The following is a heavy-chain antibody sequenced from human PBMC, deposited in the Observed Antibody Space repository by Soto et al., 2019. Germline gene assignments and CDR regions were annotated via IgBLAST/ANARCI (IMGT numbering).Heavy chain of an antibody. CDR2: ISAYNGNT. CDR1: GYTFTSYG. D-gene: IGHD5-12*01. Sequence: ASVKVSCKASGYTFTSYGISWVRQAPGQGLEWMGWISAYNGNTNYAQKLQGRVTMTTDTSTSTAYMELRSLGSDDTAVYYCARDWHHSGYDSAPVPYLFDPWGQGTLVTVSS. CDR3: ARDWHHSGYDSAPVPYLFDP. J-gene: IGHJ5*02. V-gene: IGHV1-18*01.